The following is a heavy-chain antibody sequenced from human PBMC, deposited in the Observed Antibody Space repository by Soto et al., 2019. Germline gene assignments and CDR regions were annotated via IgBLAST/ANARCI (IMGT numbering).Heavy chain of an antibody. D-gene: IGHD6-13*01. J-gene: IGHJ5*02. V-gene: IGHV4-34*01. CDR3: ARGGGMYSSSWYWFDP. CDR1: GGSFRGYY. CDR2: GHHSGST. Sequence: QVQLQQWGAGLLKPSETLSLTCAVYGGSFRGYYWSWIRQPPGKGLEWIGAGHHSGSTNYSPPLRSRVSISVDTSKNQFSLKLTSVTAADTAVYYCARGGGMYSSSWYWFDPWGQGTLVTVSS.